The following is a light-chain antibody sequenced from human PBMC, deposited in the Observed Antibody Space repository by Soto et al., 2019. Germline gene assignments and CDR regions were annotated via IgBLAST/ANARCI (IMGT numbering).Light chain of an antibody. CDR1: QSIANN. Sequence: DIQMTQSPSSLSASIGDRVTITCRASQSIANNLVWYQQKPGKAPNLLIYATSTLQSGVPSRFSGSGSGTEFTLTISSLQPEDFATYYCQQSNASPRTFGQGTKVDIK. J-gene: IGKJ1*01. V-gene: IGKV1-39*01. CDR2: ATS. CDR3: QQSNASPRT.